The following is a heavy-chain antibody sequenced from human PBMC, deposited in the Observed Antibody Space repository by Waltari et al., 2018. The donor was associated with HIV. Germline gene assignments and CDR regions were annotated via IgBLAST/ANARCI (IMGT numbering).Heavy chain of an antibody. Sequence: EVQLVDSGGGLVKPGGSLRLSCAASGFTFSDYSMNWVRQSPGKGLELVSSISSSGSFIYYADSVKGRFTISRDNAQNSMYLQTNNLRADDSAMYYCARDSRGTSWSLNWFDPWGQGTLVTVSS. J-gene: IGHJ5*02. CDR1: GFTFSDYS. CDR2: ISSSGSFI. V-gene: IGHV3-21*02. D-gene: IGHD6-13*01. CDR3: ARDSRGTSWSLNWFDP.